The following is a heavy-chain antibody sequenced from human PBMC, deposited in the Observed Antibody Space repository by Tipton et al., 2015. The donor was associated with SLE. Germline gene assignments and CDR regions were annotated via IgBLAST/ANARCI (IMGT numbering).Heavy chain of an antibody. V-gene: IGHV3-23*01. CDR1: GFTFNSYA. D-gene: IGHD2-2*02. CDR3: AKDWGGFYSYFDY. J-gene: IGHJ4*02. Sequence: SLRLSCAASGFTFNSYAMRWVRQAPGTGLEWVSGISGSGGGAFYADSVKGRFTISRDNSKNTLDLQLNSLRAEDTAVYYCAKDWGGFYSYFDYWGQGTLVTVSS. CDR2: ISGSGGGA.